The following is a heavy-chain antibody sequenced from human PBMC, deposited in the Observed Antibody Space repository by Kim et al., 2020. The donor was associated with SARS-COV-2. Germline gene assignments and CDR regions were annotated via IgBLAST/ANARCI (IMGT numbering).Heavy chain of an antibody. D-gene: IGHD4-4*01. CDR1: GFTFSSYE. V-gene: IGHV3-48*03. Sequence: GGSLRLSCAASGFTFSSYEMNWVRQAPGKGLEWVSYISSSGSTIYYADSVKGRLTISRDNAKNSLYLQMNSLRAEDTAVYYCARVDYSYYYGMDVWGQGTTVTVSS. J-gene: IGHJ6*02. CDR2: ISSSGSTI. CDR3: ARVDYSYYYGMDV.